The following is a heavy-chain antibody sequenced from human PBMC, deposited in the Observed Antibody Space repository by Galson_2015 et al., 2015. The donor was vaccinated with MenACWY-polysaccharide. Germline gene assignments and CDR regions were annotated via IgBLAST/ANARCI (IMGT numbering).Heavy chain of an antibody. Sequence: SLRLSCAASGFTFSSYWMHWVRQVPGEGLVWVSRIKSDGSSTNYADSVKGRFTISRDNAKNTLYLQMNGLRAGDTAVYYCTRSYGSDYWGQGTLVTVSS. CDR2: IKSDGSST. CDR3: TRSYGSDY. D-gene: IGHD5-18*01. V-gene: IGHV3-74*01. J-gene: IGHJ4*02. CDR1: GFTFSSYW.